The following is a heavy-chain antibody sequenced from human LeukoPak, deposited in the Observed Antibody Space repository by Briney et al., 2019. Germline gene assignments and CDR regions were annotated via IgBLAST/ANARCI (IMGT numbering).Heavy chain of an antibody. CDR1: GYTFTSYG. CDR2: IIPIFGTA. D-gene: IGHD6-13*01. V-gene: IGHV1-69*13. Sequence: SVKVSCKASGYTFTSYGISWVRQAPGQGLEWMGGIIPIFGTANYAQKFQGRVTITADESTSTAYMELSSLRSEDTAVYYCARAPLDYYYYGMDVWGQGTTVTVSS. J-gene: IGHJ6*02. CDR3: ARAPLDYYYYGMDV.